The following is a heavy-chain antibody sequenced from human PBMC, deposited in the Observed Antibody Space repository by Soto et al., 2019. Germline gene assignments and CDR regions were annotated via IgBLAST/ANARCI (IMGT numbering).Heavy chain of an antibody. CDR3: ARRSSWNYYYYYMDV. V-gene: IGHV4-34*01. Sequence: YWSWIRQPPGKGLEWIGEINHSGSTNYNPSLKSRVTISVDTSKNQFSLKLSSVTAADTAVYYCARRSSWNYYYYYMDVWGKGTTVTVSS. CDR2: INHSGST. J-gene: IGHJ6*03. CDR1: Y. D-gene: IGHD6-13*01.